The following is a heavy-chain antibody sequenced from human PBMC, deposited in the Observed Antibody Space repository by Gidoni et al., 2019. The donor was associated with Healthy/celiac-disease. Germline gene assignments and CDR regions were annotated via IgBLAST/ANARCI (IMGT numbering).Heavy chain of an antibody. CDR2: ISSSSSYI. D-gene: IGHD3-22*01. CDR1: AFTFSSYT. CDR3: ARDLAWSYYDSSGFPGRDY. Sequence: EVQLVESGGGLVKPGGSLRLSCSASAFTFSSYTMNWVRQAPGKGLEWVSSISSSSSYIYYADSVKGRFTISRDNAKNSLYLQMNSLRAEDTAEYYCARDLAWSYYDSSGFPGRDYWGQGTLVTVSS. J-gene: IGHJ4*02. V-gene: IGHV3-21*01.